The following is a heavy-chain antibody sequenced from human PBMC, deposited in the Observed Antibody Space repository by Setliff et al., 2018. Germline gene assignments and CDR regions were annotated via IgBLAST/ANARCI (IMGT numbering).Heavy chain of an antibody. CDR1: GYAFTDNY. Sequence: ASVKVSCKTSGYAFTDNYIHWVRQAPGQGLEWMGWINPKTGGTNLAQKFQGWVSMTRDASITTAYMELSRLTSDDMAVYFCARSDHLVVDGFDVWGQGTMVTVS. J-gene: IGHJ3*01. D-gene: IGHD3-16*01. V-gene: IGHV1-2*04. CDR3: ARSDHLVVDGFDV. CDR2: INPKTGGT.